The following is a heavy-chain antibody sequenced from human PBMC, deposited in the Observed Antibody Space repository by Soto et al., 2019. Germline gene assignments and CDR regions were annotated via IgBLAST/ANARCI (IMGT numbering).Heavy chain of an antibody. V-gene: IGHV3-21*01. Sequence: GGSLILSWASSGFRFSTYNRNWVRQAPGKGLEWVSSISSSSSYIYYADSVKGRFTISRDNAKNSLYLQMNSLRAEDTAVYYCAISDTYYDSSGYPFDYWGQGTLVNVSS. CDR1: GFRFSTYN. CDR2: ISSSSSYI. D-gene: IGHD3-22*01. CDR3: AISDTYYDSSGYPFDY. J-gene: IGHJ4*02.